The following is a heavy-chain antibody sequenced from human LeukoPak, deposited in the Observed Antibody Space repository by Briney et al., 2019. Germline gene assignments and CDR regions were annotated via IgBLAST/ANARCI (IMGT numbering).Heavy chain of an antibody. CDR2: IYYSGST. CDR3: ARIHTTSPYNWFDP. J-gene: IGHJ5*02. D-gene: IGHD4-11*01. Sequence: SQTLSLTCTVSGGSIISGGYYWSWIRQHPGKGLEWIGYIYYSGSTYYNPSLKSRVTISVDTSKNQFSLKLSSVTAADTAVYYYARIHTTSPYNWFDPWGQGTLVTVSS. V-gene: IGHV4-31*03. CDR1: GGSIISGGYY.